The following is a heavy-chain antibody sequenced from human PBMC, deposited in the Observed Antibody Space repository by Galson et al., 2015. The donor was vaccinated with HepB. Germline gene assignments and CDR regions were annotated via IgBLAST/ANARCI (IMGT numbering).Heavy chain of an antibody. CDR3: ARAGGYSYGGSQIAFDI. D-gene: IGHD5-18*01. CDR1: GFTFSSYS. J-gene: IGHJ3*02. V-gene: IGHV3-21*04. Sequence: SLRLSCAASGFTFSSYSMNWVRQAPGKGLEWVSSISSSSSYIYYADSVKGRFTISRDNAKNSLYLQMNSLRAKDTAVYYCARAGGYSYGGSQIAFDIWGQGTMVTVSS. CDR2: ISSSSSYI.